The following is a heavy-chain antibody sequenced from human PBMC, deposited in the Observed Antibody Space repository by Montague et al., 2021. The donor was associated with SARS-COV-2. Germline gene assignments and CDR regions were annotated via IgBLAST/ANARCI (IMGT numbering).Heavy chain of an antibody. CDR3: ARNIGWYSHDR. Sequence: SETLSLTCTVSGDSISRYYWTWTRQSPGRGLEWIGYIYKSEKTNYNPSLKSRVTISEDTSKNQFSLKLRSVTAADTAVYYCARNIGWYSHDRWGQGTLVTVSS. CDR2: IYKSEKT. J-gene: IGHJ5*02. D-gene: IGHD6-19*01. CDR1: GDSISRYY. V-gene: IGHV4-59*08.